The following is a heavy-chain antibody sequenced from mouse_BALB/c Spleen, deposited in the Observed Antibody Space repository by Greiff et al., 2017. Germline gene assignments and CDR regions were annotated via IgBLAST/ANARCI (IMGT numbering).Heavy chain of an antibody. CDR2: IYPGNSDT. CDR1: GYSFTSYW. D-gene: IGHD1-1*01. V-gene: IGHV1-5*01. Sequence: EVQLQQSGTVLARPGASVKMSCKASGYSFTSYWMHWVKQRPGQGLEWIGAIYPGNSDTSYNQKFKGKAKLTAVTSASTAYMELSSLTNEDSAVYYCTRSGASITTVVEHFDYWGQGTTLTVSS. CDR3: TRSGASITTVVEHFDY. J-gene: IGHJ2*01.